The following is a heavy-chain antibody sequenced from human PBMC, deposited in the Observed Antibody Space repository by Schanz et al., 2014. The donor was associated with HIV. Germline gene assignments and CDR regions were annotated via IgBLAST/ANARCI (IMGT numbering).Heavy chain of an antibody. CDR2: INHSGST. V-gene: IGHV4-34*01. D-gene: IGHD3-3*01. J-gene: IGHJ4*02. CDR3: ARGQSFDFWSGYRVGYFDY. CDR1: GGPFSGYY. Sequence: QVQLQQWGAGLLKPSETLSLTCAVYGGPFSGYYWSWIRQSPGKGLEWIGEINHSGSTNYNPSLKIRVTIPVDTSKNQFSLKLNSVTAADTAVYYCARGQSFDFWSGYRVGYFDYGGQGTLVTVSS.